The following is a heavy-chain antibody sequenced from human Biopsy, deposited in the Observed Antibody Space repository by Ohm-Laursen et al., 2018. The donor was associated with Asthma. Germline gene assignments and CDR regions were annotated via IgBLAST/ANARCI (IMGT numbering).Heavy chain of an antibody. J-gene: IGHJ4*01. D-gene: IGHD3-10*01. Sequence: SLRLSCSASGFDFSDYTMNWVRQAPGKGLAWVSSISSLSRYKYYSDSLRGRGTISRDNAKSSLHRQMSSLIAEDTAVYFCARDFTIGSGSPFHFWGPGTLVTVSS. V-gene: IGHV3-21*01. CDR2: ISSLSRYK. CDR1: GFDFSDYT. CDR3: ARDFTIGSGSPFHF.